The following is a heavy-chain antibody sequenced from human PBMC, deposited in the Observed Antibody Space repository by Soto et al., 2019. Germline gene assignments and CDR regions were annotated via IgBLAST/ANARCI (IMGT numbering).Heavy chain of an antibody. CDR1: GTSMSGYY. Sequence: SETLSLTCTVSGTSMSGYYWSWIRQHPGKGLEWIGYIYYSGSTYYNPSLKSRVTISVDTSKNQFSLKLSSVTAADTAVYYCARSMGYFDYWGQGTQVTVSS. J-gene: IGHJ4*02. V-gene: IGHV4-31*03. CDR2: IYYSGST. D-gene: IGHD2-8*01. CDR3: ARSMGYFDY.